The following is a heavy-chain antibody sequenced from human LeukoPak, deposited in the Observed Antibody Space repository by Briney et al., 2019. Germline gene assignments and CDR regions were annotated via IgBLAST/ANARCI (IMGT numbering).Heavy chain of an antibody. CDR2: INPNSGGT. CDR1: GYTFTGYY. J-gene: IGHJ5*02. Sequence: GASVKVSCKASGYTFTGYYMHWVRQAPGQGLEWMGWINPNSGGTNYAQKFQGRVTMTRDTSISTAYMELSRLRSDDTAVYYCARAPENDYYDSSGYSNWFAPWGQGTLVTVSS. CDR3: ARAPENDYYDSSGYSNWFAP. D-gene: IGHD3-22*01. V-gene: IGHV1-2*02.